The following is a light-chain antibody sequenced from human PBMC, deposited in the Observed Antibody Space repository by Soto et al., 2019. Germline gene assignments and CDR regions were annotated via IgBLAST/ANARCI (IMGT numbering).Light chain of an antibody. CDR1: SRDVGGYNY. Sequence: QLVLTQPPSASGSPGQSVTISCTGTSRDVGGYNYVSWYQQHPGKAPKLMIYEVSKRPSGVPDRFSGSKSGNTASLTVSGLQAEDEANYYCSSYAGRNNLVFGGGTKLTVL. J-gene: IGLJ2*01. CDR2: EVS. V-gene: IGLV2-8*01. CDR3: SSYAGRNNLV.